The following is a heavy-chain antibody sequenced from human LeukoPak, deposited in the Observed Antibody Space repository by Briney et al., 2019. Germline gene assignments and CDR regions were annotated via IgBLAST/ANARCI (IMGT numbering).Heavy chain of an antibody. CDR1: GGSISGYY. J-gene: IGHJ4*02. CDR2: IYYSGST. V-gene: IGHV4-59*08. Sequence: PSETLSLTCTVSGGSISGYYWSWIRQPPGKGLEWIGYIYYSGSTNYNPSLKSRVTISVDTSKNQFSLKLSSVTAADTAVYYCARHYEAAPFDYWGQGTLVTVSS. CDR3: ARHYEAAPFDY. D-gene: IGHD3-3*01.